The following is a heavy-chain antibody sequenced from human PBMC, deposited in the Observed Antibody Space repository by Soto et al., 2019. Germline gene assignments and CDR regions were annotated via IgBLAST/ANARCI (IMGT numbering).Heavy chain of an antibody. CDR1: GFTFSSYG. CDR2: IWYDGSNK. Sequence: GGSLRLSCAASGFTFSSYGMHWVRQAPGKGLEWVAVIWYDGSNKYYADSVKGRFTISRDNSKNTLYLQMNSLRAEDTAVYYCARDDYSNYEGNWFDPWGQGTLVTVSS. D-gene: IGHD4-4*01. V-gene: IGHV3-33*01. CDR3: ARDDYSNYEGNWFDP. J-gene: IGHJ5*02.